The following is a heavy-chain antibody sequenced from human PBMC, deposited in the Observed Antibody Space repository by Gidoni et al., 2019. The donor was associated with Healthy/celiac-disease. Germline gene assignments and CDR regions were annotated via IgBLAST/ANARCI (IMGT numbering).Heavy chain of an antibody. CDR2: ISWNSGSI. CDR3: AKDIDGYNDRDAFDI. D-gene: IGHD5-12*01. V-gene: IGHV3-9*01. J-gene: IGHJ3*02. CDR1: GSTFDDYA. Sequence: EVQLVESGGGLVQPGRSLRLSCAAPGSTFDDYAMHWVRQAPGKGLEWVSGISWNSGSIGYADSVKGRFTISRDNAKNSLYLQMNSLRAEDTALYYCAKDIDGYNDRDAFDIWGQGTMVTVSS.